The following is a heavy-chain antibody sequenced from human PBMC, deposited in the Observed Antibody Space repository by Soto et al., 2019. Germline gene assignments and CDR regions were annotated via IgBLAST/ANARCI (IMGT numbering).Heavy chain of an antibody. J-gene: IGHJ6*02. D-gene: IGHD5-12*01. CDR3: AKVSYDSDYYYGMDV. CDR2: ISYDGSNK. Sequence: QVQLVESGGGVVQPGRSLRLSCAASGFTFSSYGMHWVRQAPGKGLEWVAVISYDGSNKYYADSVKGRFTISRDNSKNTMYLQMNSLRAEDTAVYYSAKVSYDSDYYYGMDVWGQGTTVTVSS. CDR1: GFTFSSYG. V-gene: IGHV3-30*18.